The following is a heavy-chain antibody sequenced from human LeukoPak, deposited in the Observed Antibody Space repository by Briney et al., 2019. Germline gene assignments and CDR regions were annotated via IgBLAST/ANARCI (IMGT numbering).Heavy chain of an antibody. CDR2: IKQDGSEK. Sequence: GGSLRLSCAASGFTFSRYWMSWVRQAPGKGLEWVANIKQDGSEKYYVDSVKGRLTISRDNAKISLYLQMNSLRAEDTAIYYCARSAGSSGWYEGYYFDYWGQGTLVTVSS. CDR3: ARSAGSSGWYEGYYFDY. J-gene: IGHJ4*02. CDR1: GFTFSRYW. V-gene: IGHV3-7*01. D-gene: IGHD6-13*01.